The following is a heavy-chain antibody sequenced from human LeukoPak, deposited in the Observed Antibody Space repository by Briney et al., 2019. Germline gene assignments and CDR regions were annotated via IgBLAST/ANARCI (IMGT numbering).Heavy chain of an antibody. D-gene: IGHD3-10*01. Sequence: ASVKVSCKASGYTFTGYYMHWVRQAPGQGLEWMGWINPNSGGTNYAQKFQGRVTMTRDTSISTAYMELSRPRSDDTAVYYCARDQGLWFGELYYFDYWGQGTLVTVSS. V-gene: IGHV1-2*02. CDR3: ARDQGLWFGELYYFDY. CDR1: GYTFTGYY. J-gene: IGHJ4*02. CDR2: INPNSGGT.